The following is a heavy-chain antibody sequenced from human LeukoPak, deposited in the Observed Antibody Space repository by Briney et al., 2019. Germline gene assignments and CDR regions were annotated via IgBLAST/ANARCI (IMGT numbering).Heavy chain of an antibody. CDR3: ARGSWVYYYYYYGMDV. D-gene: IGHD3-10*01. J-gene: IGHJ6*02. V-gene: IGHV1-69*13. CDR1: GGTFSSYA. CDR2: IIPIFGTA. Sequence: ASVTVSCTASGGTFSSYAISWVRQAPGQGLEWMGGIIPIFGTANYAQKFQGRVTITADESTSTAYMELSSLRSEDTAVYYCARGSWVYYYYYYGMDVWGQGTTVTVSS.